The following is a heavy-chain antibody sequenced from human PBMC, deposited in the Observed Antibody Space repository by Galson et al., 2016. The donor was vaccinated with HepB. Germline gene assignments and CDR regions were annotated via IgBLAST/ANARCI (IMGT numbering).Heavy chain of an antibody. J-gene: IGHJ4*02. Sequence: SLRLSCAASGFNFSNAWMSWVRQAPGKGLEWVGRIKSKADGGTTDYAAPVKGRVTISRDDSKNTLFLQMNSLKIEDTAVYYCTTGPPTWNFESFDYWGQGTLVTVSS. CDR1: GFNFSNAW. V-gene: IGHV3-15*01. CDR2: IKSKADGGTT. CDR3: TTGPPTWNFESFDY. D-gene: IGHD1-7*01.